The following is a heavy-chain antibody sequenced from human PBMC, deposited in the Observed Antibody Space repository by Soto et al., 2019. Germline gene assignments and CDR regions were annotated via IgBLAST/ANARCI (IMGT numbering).Heavy chain of an antibody. CDR3: ARDGYDSSGYSGWYGMDV. CDR2: IYSGGST. CDR1: GFTVSSNY. Sequence: GGSLRLSCAASGFTVSSNYMSWVRQAPGKGLEWVSVIYSGGSTYYADSVKGRFTISRDNSKNTLYLQMNSLRAEDTAVYYCARDGYDSSGYSGWYGMDVWGQGTTVTVSS. J-gene: IGHJ6*02. V-gene: IGHV3-53*01. D-gene: IGHD3-22*01.